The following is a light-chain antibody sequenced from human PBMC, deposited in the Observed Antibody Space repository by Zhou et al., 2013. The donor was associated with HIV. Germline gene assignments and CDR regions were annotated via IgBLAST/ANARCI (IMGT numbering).Light chain of an antibody. Sequence: DIQMTQSPSTLSASVGDRVTITCRASQSISSWLAWYQQKPGKAPKLLIYKASSLESGVPSRFSGSGSGTEFTLTISGLQPDDFATYYCQQYNSPPWTFGQGTKVEI. V-gene: IGKV1-5*03. CDR2: KAS. CDR1: QSISSW. J-gene: IGKJ1*01. CDR3: QQYNSPPWT.